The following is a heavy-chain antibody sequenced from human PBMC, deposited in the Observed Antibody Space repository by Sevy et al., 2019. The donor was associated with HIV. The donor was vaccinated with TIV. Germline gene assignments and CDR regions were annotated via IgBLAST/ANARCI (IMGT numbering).Heavy chain of an antibody. CDR2: ISFDGSNR. V-gene: IGHV3-30*04. J-gene: IGHJ1*01. CDR3: AFERLYSNVAEYFQS. D-gene: IGHD1-1*01. CDR1: GFTFNSYS. Sequence: GGSLRLSCAASGFTFNSYSLHWIRQAPGKGLEWVATISFDGSNRHYADSVKGRFTISRDNSKNSLYLQMNGLGAEDTALYYCAFERLYSNVAEYFQSWGQDTLVTVSS.